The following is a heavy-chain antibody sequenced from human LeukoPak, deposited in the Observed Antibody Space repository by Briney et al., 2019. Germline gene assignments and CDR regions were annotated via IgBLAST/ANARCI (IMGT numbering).Heavy chain of an antibody. V-gene: IGHV3-7*03. CDR1: GFTFNDYW. CDR2: INHNGNVN. Sequence: GGSLRLSCAASGFTFNDYWMSWVRQAPGKGLEWVASINHNGNVNYYVDSVKGRFTISRDNAKNSLYLQMSNLRAEDTAVYFCARGGGLDVWGQGATVTVSS. CDR3: ARGGGLDV. D-gene: IGHD3-16*01. J-gene: IGHJ6*02.